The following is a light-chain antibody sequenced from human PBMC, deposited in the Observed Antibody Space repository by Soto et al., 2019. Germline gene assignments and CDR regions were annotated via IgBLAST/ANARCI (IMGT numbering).Light chain of an antibody. V-gene: IGKV1-39*01. CDR1: QSISSY. J-gene: IGKJ1*01. CDR3: QQYNTFWP. CDR2: AVS. Sequence: DIQMTQSPSSLSASVGDRVTMTCRASQSISSYLNWYQQKPWKAPKALIFAVSSLQSGVPSRFSGSGSGTDFTLTISSLQPDDFATYYCQQYNTFWPFGPGTNVDI.